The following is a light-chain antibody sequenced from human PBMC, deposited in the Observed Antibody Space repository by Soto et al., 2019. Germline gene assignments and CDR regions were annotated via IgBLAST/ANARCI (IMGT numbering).Light chain of an antibody. Sequence: QSVLTQSPSASASLGASVKLTCTLSSGHSSYAIAWHQQQPEKGPRYLMKLNSDGSHSKGDGIPDRFSGSSSGAERYLIISSLQSEDEADYDCQTWGTGIQVFGGGTKRPVL. J-gene: IGLJ3*02. CDR3: QTWGTGIQV. CDR2: LNSDGSH. V-gene: IGLV4-69*01. CDR1: SGHSSYA.